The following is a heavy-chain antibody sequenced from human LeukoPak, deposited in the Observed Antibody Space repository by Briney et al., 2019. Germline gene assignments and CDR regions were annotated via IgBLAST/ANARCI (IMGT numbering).Heavy chain of an antibody. CDR1: GLTFSSHW. J-gene: IGHJ2*01. Sequence: RPEGSLRLSCAASGLTFSSHWIHWVRQAPGEGLVWVSRIRADGGVTNYADSVEGRFTVSRDNAQNAVYLQMNNLRTDDTAVYYCARAHPADFDLWGRGTLVAVSS. V-gene: IGHV3-74*01. CDR2: IRADGGVT. CDR3: ARAHPADFDL.